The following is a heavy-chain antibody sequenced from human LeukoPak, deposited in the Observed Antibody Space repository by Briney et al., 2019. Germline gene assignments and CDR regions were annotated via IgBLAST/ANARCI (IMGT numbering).Heavy chain of an antibody. D-gene: IGHD3-16*02. V-gene: IGHV1-18*01. CDR2: ISAYNGIT. CDR3: ARDQPAGDYVWGSYRTDAFDI. J-gene: IGHJ3*02. CDR1: GYTFTNYG. Sequence: GASVKVSCKASGYTFTNYGISWVRQAPGQGLEWMGRISAYNGITHYVQKLQGRVTITADESTSTAYMELSSLRSEDTAVYYCARDQPAGDYVWGSYRTDAFDIWGQGTMVTVSS.